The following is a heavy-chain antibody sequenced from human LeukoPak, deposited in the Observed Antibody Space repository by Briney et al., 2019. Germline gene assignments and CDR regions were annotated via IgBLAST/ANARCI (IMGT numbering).Heavy chain of an antibody. CDR3: ARAVGYYDSSGGSPPYYYYYMDV. Sequence: PSETLSLTCTVSGGSISSGSYYWRWIRQPAGKGLEWIGRIYTSGSTNYNPSLKSRVTISVDTSKNQFSLKLSSVTAADTAVYYCARAVGYYDSSGGSPPYYYYYMDVWGKGTTVTISS. CDR1: GGSISSGSYY. D-gene: IGHD3-22*01. V-gene: IGHV4-61*02. J-gene: IGHJ6*03. CDR2: IYTSGST.